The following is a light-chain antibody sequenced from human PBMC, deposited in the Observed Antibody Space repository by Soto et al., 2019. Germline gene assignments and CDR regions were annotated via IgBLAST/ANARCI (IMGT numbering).Light chain of an antibody. CDR2: VAS. J-gene: IGKJ2*01. Sequence: DIQMTQSPSSLSASVGDRVTITCRASQNINNYLNWYQQKPGKAPKLLIYVASSLQSGVPSRFSGSGSGTHFTLIISSLQPEDFATYDCQQRYTISYTFGQGTKLEIK. V-gene: IGKV1-39*01. CDR3: QQRYTISYT. CDR1: QNINNY.